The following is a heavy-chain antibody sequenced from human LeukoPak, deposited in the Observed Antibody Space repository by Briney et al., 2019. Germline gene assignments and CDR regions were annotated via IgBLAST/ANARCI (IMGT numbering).Heavy chain of an antibody. J-gene: IGHJ4*02. V-gene: IGHV1-69*13. CDR3: ASPVKYYDTWSGYPPFDY. Sequence: SVKVSCKASGGTFNNFAISWVRQAPGQGLEWVGGIIPMSGTANYAQKFQGRVTITADESTSTAYMELSSLRSEDTAIYYCASPVKYYDTWSGYPPFDYWGQGTLVTVSS. CDR2: IIPMSGTA. D-gene: IGHD3-3*01. CDR1: GGTFNNFA.